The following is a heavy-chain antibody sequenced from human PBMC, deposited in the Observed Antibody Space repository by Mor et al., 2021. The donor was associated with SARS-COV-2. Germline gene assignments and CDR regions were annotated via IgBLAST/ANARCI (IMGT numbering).Heavy chain of an antibody. Sequence: APGKGLEWVAVIWYDGSNKYYADSVKGRFTISRDNSKNTLYLQMNSLRAEDTAVYYCARGAGLFYYYYGMDVWGQGTTV. CDR2: IWYDGSNK. J-gene: IGHJ6*02. CDR3: ARGAGLFYYYYGMDV. V-gene: IGHV3-33*01.